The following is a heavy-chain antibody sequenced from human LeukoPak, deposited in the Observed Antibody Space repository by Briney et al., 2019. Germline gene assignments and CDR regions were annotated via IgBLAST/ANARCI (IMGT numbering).Heavy chain of an antibody. CDR1: GGTFISYA. Sequence: SVKVSCKASGGTFISYAISWVRQAPGQGLEWMGGIVPIFGTANYAQKFQGRVTITADESTSTAYMELSSLRSEDTAVYYCARHRLLGRNWFDPGGQGTLVTVSS. D-gene: IGHD3-3*01. CDR3: ARHRLLGRNWFDP. V-gene: IGHV1-69*01. CDR2: IVPIFGTA. J-gene: IGHJ5*02.